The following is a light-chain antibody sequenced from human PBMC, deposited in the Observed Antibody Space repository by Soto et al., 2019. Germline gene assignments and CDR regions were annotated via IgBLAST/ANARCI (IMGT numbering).Light chain of an antibody. CDR2: GAS. J-gene: IGKJ1*01. V-gene: IGKV3-20*01. CDR1: QSISSGY. CDR3: QRYGTSLTWT. Sequence: EILLTQSPGTLSLSPGERATLSCRASQSISSGYLAWYQQKPGQAPRLLIYGASSRATGIPDRFSGSGSETDFTLTISRLETEDFAVYYCQRYGTSLTWTFGQGTKVDIK.